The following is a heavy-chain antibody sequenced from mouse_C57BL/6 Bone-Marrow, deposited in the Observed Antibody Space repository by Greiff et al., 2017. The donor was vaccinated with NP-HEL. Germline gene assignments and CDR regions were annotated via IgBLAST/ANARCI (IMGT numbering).Heavy chain of an antibody. CDR3: AREGTDAAMDY. Sequence: EVNVVESEGGLVQPGSSMKLSCTASGFTFSDYYMAWVRQVPEKGLEWVANINYDGSSTYYLDSLKSRFIISRDNAKNILYLQMSSLKSEDTATYYCAREGTDAAMDYWGQGTSVTVSS. CDR1: GFTFSDYY. V-gene: IGHV5-16*01. J-gene: IGHJ4*01. D-gene: IGHD3-3*01. CDR2: INYDGSST.